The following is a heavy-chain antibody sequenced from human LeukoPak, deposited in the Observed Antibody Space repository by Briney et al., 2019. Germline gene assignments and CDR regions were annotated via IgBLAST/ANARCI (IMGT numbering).Heavy chain of an antibody. D-gene: IGHD5-18*01. CDR3: ARVGYSYVINDWSRTGLGAYPTKYYYHMDV. V-gene: IGHV4-34*01. Sequence: KPSETLSLTCAVYGGSFSGCYWSWIRQPPGKGLEWVGEINHSGSTNYNPSLKRRVTISGDTSKNQFSLKLSSVTAADTAVYFCARVGYSYVINDWSRTGLGAYPTKYYYHMDVWGKGTTVTVSS. J-gene: IGHJ6*03. CDR2: INHSGST. CDR1: GGSFSGCY.